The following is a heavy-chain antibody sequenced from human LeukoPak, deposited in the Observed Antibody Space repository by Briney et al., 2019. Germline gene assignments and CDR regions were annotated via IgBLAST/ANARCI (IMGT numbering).Heavy chain of an antibody. J-gene: IGHJ4*02. CDR2: MNPNSGNT. CDR3: ARTAYYYDSSGYFPFDS. CDR1: GYTFTSYD. D-gene: IGHD3-22*01. V-gene: IGHV1-8*01. Sequence: ASVKVSCKASGYTFTSYDINWVRQATGQGLEWVGWMNPNSGNTGYAQKLQGRVTMTTDTSTSTAYMELRCLRSDDTAVYYCARTAYYYDSSGYFPFDSWGQGTLVTVSS.